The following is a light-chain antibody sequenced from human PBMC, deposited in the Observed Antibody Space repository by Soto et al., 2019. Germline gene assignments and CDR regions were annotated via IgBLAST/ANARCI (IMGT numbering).Light chain of an antibody. V-gene: IGKV3-15*01. Sequence: EVVMTQSPATLSVSPGERATLSCRASQSVNANLAWYQQKPGQAPRLLIHGASNRATGIPARFSGSGFETEFSLTISGLQSEDFAVYYCQQYNTWLWTFGQGTKVEI. CDR2: GAS. J-gene: IGKJ1*01. CDR1: QSVNAN. CDR3: QQYNTWLWT.